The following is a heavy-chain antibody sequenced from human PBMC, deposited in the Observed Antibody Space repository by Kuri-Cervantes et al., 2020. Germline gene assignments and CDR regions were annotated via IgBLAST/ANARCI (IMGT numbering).Heavy chain of an antibody. CDR2: IWYDRSNK. Sequence: GESLKISCAASGFTFSSYGMHWVRQAPGKGLEWVAVIWYDRSNKYYADSVKGRFTISRDNSKNTLYLQMNSLRAEDTAVYYYTTSPERAVAGRLDYFDYWGQGTLVTVSS. CDR3: TTSPERAVAGRLDYFDY. CDR1: GFTFSSYG. J-gene: IGHJ4*02. V-gene: IGHV3-33*01. D-gene: IGHD6-19*01.